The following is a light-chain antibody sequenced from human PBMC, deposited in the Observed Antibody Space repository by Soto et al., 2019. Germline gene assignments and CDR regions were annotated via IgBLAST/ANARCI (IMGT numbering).Light chain of an antibody. J-gene: IGKJ2*03. V-gene: IGKV3-20*01. CDR2: SAS. Sequence: EIVLTQSPGTLSLSPGEGATLSCRASQSVTSNYLAWYQHKPGQAPRLLIYSASSRAAGIPDRFSGSVTGTDFTLTISRLEPEDFAVYSCHQYGYGRDSFGQGTKLEIK. CDR1: QSVTSNY. CDR3: HQYGYGRDS.